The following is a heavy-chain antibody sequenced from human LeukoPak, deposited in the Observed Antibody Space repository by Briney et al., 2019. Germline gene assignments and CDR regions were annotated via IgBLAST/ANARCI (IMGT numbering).Heavy chain of an antibody. CDR2: INPNTGGT. D-gene: IGHD1-26*01. CDR3: AGGRSYHDFDY. CDR1: GYTFTVHF. V-gene: IGHV1-2*02. Sequence: GASVKVSCKTSGYTFTVHFMYWVRQAPGQGLEWMGWINPNTGGTNYAQKFQGRVTMTRDTSTSTVYMELSSLRSEDTAVYYCAGGRSYHDFDYWGQGTLVTVSS. J-gene: IGHJ4*02.